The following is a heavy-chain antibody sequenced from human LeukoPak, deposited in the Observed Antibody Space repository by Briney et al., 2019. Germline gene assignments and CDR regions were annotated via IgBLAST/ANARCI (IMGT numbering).Heavy chain of an antibody. J-gene: IGHJ4*02. CDR2: ISSSSSYI. Sequence: GGSLRLSCAASGFTFSSYSMNWVRQAPGKGLEWVSSISSSSSYIYYADSVKGRFTISRDNAKNSPYLQMTSLRAEATAVYYCARDGYGDYDYWGQGTLVTVSS. V-gene: IGHV3-21*01. CDR3: ARDGYGDYDY. D-gene: IGHD4-17*01. CDR1: GFTFSSYS.